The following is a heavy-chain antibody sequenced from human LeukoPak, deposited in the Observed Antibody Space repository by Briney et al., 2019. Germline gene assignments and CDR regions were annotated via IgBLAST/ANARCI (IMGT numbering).Heavy chain of an antibody. J-gene: IGHJ4*02. D-gene: IGHD6-19*01. CDR3: VRDDGHQWLGF. CDR1: GFTFSSYA. CDR2: ISYDGSNK. Sequence: GGSLRLSCAASGFTFSSYAMHWVRQAPGKGLEWVAVISYDGSNKYYADSVKGRFTISRDNSKNTLYLQMNSLRAEDTAVYYCVRDDGHQWLGFWARETGVTVSS. V-gene: IGHV3-30*04.